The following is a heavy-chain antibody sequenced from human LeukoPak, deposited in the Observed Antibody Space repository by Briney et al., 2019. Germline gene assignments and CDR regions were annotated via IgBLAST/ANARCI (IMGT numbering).Heavy chain of an antibody. Sequence: GGSLRLSCAASGFTVSTNYMSWVRRAPGKGLEWVAVISYDGSNKYYADSVKGRFTISRDNSKNTLYLQMNSLRAEDTAVYYCASPKGSGSYGFDYWGQGTLVTVSS. CDR2: ISYDGSNK. D-gene: IGHD3-10*01. J-gene: IGHJ4*02. CDR3: ASPKGSGSYGFDY. CDR1: GFTVSTNY. V-gene: IGHV3-30-3*01.